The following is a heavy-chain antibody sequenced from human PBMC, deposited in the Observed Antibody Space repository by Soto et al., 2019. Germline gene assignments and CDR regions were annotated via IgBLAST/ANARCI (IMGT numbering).Heavy chain of an antibody. CDR3: ARGALTTYFDY. J-gene: IGHJ4*02. CDR1: GGSVSSYY. CDR2: IYNSGST. Sequence: SETLSLTCTVSGGSVSSYYWSWIRQPPGKGLEWIGYIYNSGSTNYNPSLKRRVTISVDTSKNQFSLKLSSVTAADTAVYYCARGALTTYFDYWGQGTLVTVSS. V-gene: IGHV4-59*02.